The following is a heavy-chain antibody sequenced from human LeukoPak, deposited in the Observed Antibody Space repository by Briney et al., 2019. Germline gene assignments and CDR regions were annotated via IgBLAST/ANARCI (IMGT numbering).Heavy chain of an antibody. CDR3: AKDSGIYWGSGAFDI. D-gene: IGHD1-26*01. Sequence: RAGGSLRLSCTASGFTFSSYAMSWVRQAPGKGLEWVSAISDSGGYTQYADSVKGRFTISRDNSKNTLYLQMDSLRGEDTAVYYCAKDSGIYWGSGAFDIWGQGTMVTVSS. CDR2: ISDSGGYT. V-gene: IGHV3-23*01. J-gene: IGHJ3*02. CDR1: GFTFSSYA.